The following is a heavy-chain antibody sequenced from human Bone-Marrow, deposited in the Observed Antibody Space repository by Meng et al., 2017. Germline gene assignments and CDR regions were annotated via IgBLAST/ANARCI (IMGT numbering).Heavy chain of an antibody. Sequence: ESLKISCAASGFTFSSYAMSWVRQAPGKGLEWVSAISGSGGSTYYADSVKGRFTISRDNSKNTLYLQMNSLRAEDTAVYYCARDPSGLLWFGELLAYYYYYGMDVWGQGTTVTVSS. CDR2: ISGSGGST. CDR3: ARDPSGLLWFGELLAYYYYYGMDV. CDR1: GFTFSSYA. V-gene: IGHV3-23*01. D-gene: IGHD3-10*01. J-gene: IGHJ6*02.